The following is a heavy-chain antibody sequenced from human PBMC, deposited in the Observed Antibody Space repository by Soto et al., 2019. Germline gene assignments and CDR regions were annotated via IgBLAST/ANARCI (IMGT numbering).Heavy chain of an antibody. J-gene: IGHJ4*02. V-gene: IGHV2-5*02. D-gene: IGHD3-3*01. Sequence: QITLKESGPALVKPTQTLTLTCTFSGFSLTTYGVGVGWIRQPPGKALEWLALIYWDDDKRHSPSLKSRLTITKDISKNQVVLTMTNMDPVDTATYYCVRRGRYYDSRTGYYTGFDSWGQGTLVTVSS. CDR3: VRRGRYYDSRTGYYTGFDS. CDR2: IYWDDDK. CDR1: GFSLTTYGVG.